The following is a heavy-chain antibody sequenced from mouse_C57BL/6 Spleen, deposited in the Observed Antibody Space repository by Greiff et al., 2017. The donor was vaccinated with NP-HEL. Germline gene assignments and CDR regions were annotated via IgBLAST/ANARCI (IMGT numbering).Heavy chain of an antibody. CDR2: IDPEDGET. V-gene: IGHV14-2*01. J-gene: IGHJ3*01. D-gene: IGHD1-1*01. CDR1: GFNIKDYY. CDR3: ARGKEDYGMFAY. Sequence: ESGAELVKPGASVKLSCTASGFNIKDYYMHWVKQRTEQGLEWIGRIDPEDGETKYDPKFQGKATITADTSSNTAYLQLSSLTSEDTAVYYCARGKEDYGMFAYWGQGTLVTVSA.